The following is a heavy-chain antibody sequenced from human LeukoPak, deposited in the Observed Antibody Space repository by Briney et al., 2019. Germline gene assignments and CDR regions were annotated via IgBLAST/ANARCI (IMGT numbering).Heavy chain of an antibody. CDR3: AREDAWGQWYFDY. Sequence: PGMSLRLSCAASGFTFRSYGMHWVRQAPGKGLEWVAVVADDGNHKVYADSAKGRFTIYRDNSKNTLYLQMDSLRAEDTAVYYCAREDAWGQWYFDYWGQGTLVTVSS. CDR2: VADDGNHK. D-gene: IGHD3-16*01. J-gene: IGHJ4*02. V-gene: IGHV3-30*03. CDR1: GFTFRSYG.